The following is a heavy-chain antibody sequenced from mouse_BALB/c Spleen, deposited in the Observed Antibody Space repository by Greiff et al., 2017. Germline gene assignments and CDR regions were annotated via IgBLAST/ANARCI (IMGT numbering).Heavy chain of an antibody. V-gene: IGHV1-14*01. CDR1: GYTFTSYV. J-gene: IGHJ3*01. Sequence: VQLQQSGPELVKPGASVKMSCKASGYTFTSYVMHWVKQKPGQGLEWIGYINPYNDGTKYNQKFKGKATLTADKSSSTAYMQLSSLTSEDSAVYYCAREGAYYRYDGPWFAYWGQGTLVTVSA. CDR3: AREGAYYRYDGPWFAY. D-gene: IGHD2-14*01. CDR2: INPYNDGT.